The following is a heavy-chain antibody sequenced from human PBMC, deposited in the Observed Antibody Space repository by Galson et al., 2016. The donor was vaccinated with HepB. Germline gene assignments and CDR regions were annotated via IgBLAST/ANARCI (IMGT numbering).Heavy chain of an antibody. V-gene: IGHV3-53*01. CDR1: GFTVRSNY. CDR2: IYSGGST. J-gene: IGHJ4*02. CDR3: ASSPTLDY. Sequence: SLRLSCAASGFTVRSNYMSWVRQAPGKGLVWVSVIYSGGSTYYKDSVKGRFTISRDSSKNTLYLQMNSLRAEDTAVYYCASSPTLDYWGQGTLVTVSS.